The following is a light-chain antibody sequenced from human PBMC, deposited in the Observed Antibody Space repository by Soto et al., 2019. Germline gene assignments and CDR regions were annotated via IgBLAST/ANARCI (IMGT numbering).Light chain of an antibody. Sequence: EIVMTQSPATLSVSPGERATLSCRASQSVTSNLAWYQQKPGQAPRLLIYGASTRATGIPARFSGSGSGTEFTLTISSLQPDDFATYYCQQYKTYPWTFGQGPKVDIK. J-gene: IGKJ1*01. V-gene: IGKV3-15*01. CDR2: GAS. CDR3: QQYKTYPWT. CDR1: QSVTSN.